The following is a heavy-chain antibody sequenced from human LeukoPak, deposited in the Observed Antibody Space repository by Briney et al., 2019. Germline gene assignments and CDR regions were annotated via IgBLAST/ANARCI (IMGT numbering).Heavy chain of an antibody. V-gene: IGHV1-46*01. CDR2: INPSGGST. CDR3: ARDYYDSSGLYYYGMDV. Sequence: GASVKVSCKASVSTFTRYYMHWVRQAPGQEREWMGIINPSGGSTSYAQKLQGRVTMTRDTSTSTVYMEMSSLRSEDTAVYYCARDYYDSSGLYYYGMDVWGQGTTVTVSS. CDR1: VSTFTRYY. D-gene: IGHD3-22*01. J-gene: IGHJ6*02.